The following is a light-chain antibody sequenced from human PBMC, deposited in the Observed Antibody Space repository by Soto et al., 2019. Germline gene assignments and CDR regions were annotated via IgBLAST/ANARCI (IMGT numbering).Light chain of an antibody. V-gene: IGKV3-20*01. Sequence: EIVFTHSPGTLSLSPGERATISCRASQSVSSTYLAWYQHKLGQAPRLLIYGASSKASGIPDRFSGSGSGTDFTLTISRLEPEDFAVYYCQQYGSSPRSFGQGTKVDIK. CDR3: QQYGSSPRS. J-gene: IGKJ1*01. CDR2: GAS. CDR1: QSVSSTY.